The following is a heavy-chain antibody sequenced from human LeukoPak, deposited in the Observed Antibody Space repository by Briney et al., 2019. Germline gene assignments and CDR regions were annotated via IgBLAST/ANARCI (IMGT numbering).Heavy chain of an antibody. Sequence: HPGGSLRLSCAASGFTFSSYAMSWVRQAPGKGLEWVSAISGSGGSTYYADSVQGRFTISRDNSKSTLCLQMNSLRAEDTAVYYCAKDPTGYNEPLPFDYWGQGTLVTVSS. CDR3: AKDPTGYNEPLPFDY. D-gene: IGHD5-24*01. J-gene: IGHJ4*02. CDR1: GFTFSSYA. V-gene: IGHV3-23*01. CDR2: ISGSGGST.